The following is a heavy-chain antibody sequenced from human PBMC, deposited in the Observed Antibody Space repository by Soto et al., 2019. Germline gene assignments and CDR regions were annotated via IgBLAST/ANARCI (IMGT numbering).Heavy chain of an antibody. Sequence: QGQLRESGPGLVKPSQTLSLTCPVSGGSINSGGYYWNWIRQHPGKGLEWIGYMYYSGSTYYNPFLRSRVIVSADTSENHFSMKLSSVTAADTAVYFCARGYRQSGYRSSCVFDYWGQGTLVNVPS. CDR1: GGSINSGGYY. CDR3: ARGYRQSGYRSSCVFDY. V-gene: IGHV4-31*03. D-gene: IGHD6-13*01. CDR2: MYYSGST. J-gene: IGHJ4*02.